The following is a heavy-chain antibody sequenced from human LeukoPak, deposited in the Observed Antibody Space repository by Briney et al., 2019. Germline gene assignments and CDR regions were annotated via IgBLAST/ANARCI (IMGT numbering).Heavy chain of an antibody. J-gene: IGHJ4*02. V-gene: IGHV3-7*01. Sequence: GGSLRLSCAASGFTFSDYWMFWARQAPGEGPEWVANIKYDGSEKYYVDSVKGRFTISRDNAKNSLYLQMNSLRAEDTAVYYCARGLQGIDYWGQGTLVTVSS. CDR3: ARGLQGIDY. CDR1: GFTFSDYW. CDR2: IKYDGSEK. D-gene: IGHD2-15*01.